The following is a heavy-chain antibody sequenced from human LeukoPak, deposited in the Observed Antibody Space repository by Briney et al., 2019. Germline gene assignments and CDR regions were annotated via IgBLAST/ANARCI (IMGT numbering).Heavy chain of an antibody. J-gene: IGHJ4*02. Sequence: TSQTLSLTCAISGDSVSSNSVAWNWIRQSPSRGLEWLGRTYYRSKWYNDYAVSVKSRITINPDTSKNQFSLQLNSVTPEDTAMYYCVRESSSRSSDVFDYWGQGTLVTVSS. CDR2: TYYRSKWYN. D-gene: IGHD6-6*01. CDR1: GDSVSSNSVA. CDR3: VRESSSRSSDVFDY. V-gene: IGHV6-1*01.